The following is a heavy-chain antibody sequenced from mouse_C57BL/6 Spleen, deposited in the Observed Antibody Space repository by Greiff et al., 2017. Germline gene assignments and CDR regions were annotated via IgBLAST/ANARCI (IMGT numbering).Heavy chain of an antibody. V-gene: IGHV1-82*01. D-gene: IGHD1-2*01. CDR1: GYAFSSSW. CDR3: ARRLSYAMDD. J-gene: IGHJ4*01. CDR2: IYPGDGDT. Sequence: QVQLQQSGPELVKPGASVKISCKASGYAFSSSWMNWVKQRPGKGLEWIGRIYPGDGDTKYNGKFQGKATLTADTSSSTAYMQLSSLTSEDSAVYFCARRLSYAMDDWGQGTSVTVSS.